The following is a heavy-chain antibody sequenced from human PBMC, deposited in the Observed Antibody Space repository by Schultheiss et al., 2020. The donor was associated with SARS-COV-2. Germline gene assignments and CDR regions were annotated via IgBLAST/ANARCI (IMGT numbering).Heavy chain of an antibody. D-gene: IGHD3-16*01. CDR2: IYYSGST. Sequence: SETLSLTCTVSGGSISSYYWSWIRQPPGKGLEWIGNIYYSGSTNYNPSLKSRVTISVDTSKNQFSLKLSSVTAADTAVYYCARDRGGIGYWGQGTLVTVSS. V-gene: IGHV4-59*01. CDR1: GGSISSYY. J-gene: IGHJ4*02. CDR3: ARDRGGIGY.